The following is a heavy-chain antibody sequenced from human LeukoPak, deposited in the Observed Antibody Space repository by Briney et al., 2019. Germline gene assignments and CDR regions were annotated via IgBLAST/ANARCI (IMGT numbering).Heavy chain of an antibody. J-gene: IGHJ4*02. D-gene: IGHD1-20*01. V-gene: IGHV1-18*04. CDR1: GYTFTSYY. CDR3: ARVVDNWNVAVFDY. Sequence: ASVKVSCKASGYTFTSYYIHWVRQAPGQGLEWMGWISAYNGNTNYAQKLQGRVTMTTDTSTSTAYMELRSLRSDDTAVYYCARVVDNWNVAVFDYWGQGTLVTVSS. CDR2: ISAYNGNT.